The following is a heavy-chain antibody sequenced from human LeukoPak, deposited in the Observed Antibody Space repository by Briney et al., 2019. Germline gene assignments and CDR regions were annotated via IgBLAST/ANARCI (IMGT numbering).Heavy chain of an antibody. V-gene: IGHV3-64*04. CDR1: GFTFSSYA. CDR3: ARAWSNWFDP. D-gene: IGHD3-3*01. CDR2: ISSNGGTT. J-gene: IGHJ5*02. Sequence: GGSLRLSCSASGFTFSSYAMHWVRQAPGKGLEYVSAISSNGGTTYYADSVKGRFTISRDNSKNTLYLQMNSLRAEDTAVYYCARAWSNWFDPWGQGTLVTVSS.